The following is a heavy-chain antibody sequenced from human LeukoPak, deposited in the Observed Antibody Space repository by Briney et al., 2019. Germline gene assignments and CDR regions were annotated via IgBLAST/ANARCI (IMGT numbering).Heavy chain of an antibody. CDR2: IFSGGST. CDR3: ARVGPTRSDFDY. CDR1: GFIFSSNY. J-gene: IGHJ4*02. V-gene: IGHV3-53*01. D-gene: IGHD1-26*01. Sequence: GGSLRLSCAASGFIFSSNYMTWVRQAPGKGLEWVSVIFSGGSTYYADSVKGRVTISRDNSKNTLYLQMNNLRDEGTAVYYCARVGPTRSDFDYWGQGTLVTVSS.